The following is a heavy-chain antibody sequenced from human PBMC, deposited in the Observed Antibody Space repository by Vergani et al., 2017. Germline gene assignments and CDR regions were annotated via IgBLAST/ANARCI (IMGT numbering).Heavy chain of an antibody. J-gene: IGHJ3*02. CDR2: ISYDGSNK. Sequence: VQLLESGGGLVQPGGSLRLSCAASGFTFSSYAMSWVRQAPGKGLEWVAVISYDGSNKYYADSVKGRFTISRDNSKNTLYLQMNSLRAEDTAVYYCARTYGDSRLDAFDIWGQGTMVTVSS. CDR1: GFTFSSYA. V-gene: IGHV3-30*04. D-gene: IGHD4-17*01. CDR3: ARTYGDSRLDAFDI.